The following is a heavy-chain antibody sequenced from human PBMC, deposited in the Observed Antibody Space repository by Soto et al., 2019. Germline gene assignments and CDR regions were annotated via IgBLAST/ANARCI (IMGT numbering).Heavy chain of an antibody. CDR2: IYYSGST. D-gene: IGHD6-13*01. CDR3: ARCIAAAMDV. J-gene: IGHJ6*02. V-gene: IGHV4-30-4*01. Sequence: SETLSLTCTVSGGSISSGDYYWSWIRQPPGKGLGWIGYIYYSGSTYYNPSLKSRVTISVDTSKNQFSLKLSSVTAADTAVYYCARCIAAAMDVCGQGTTVTVSS. CDR1: GGSISSGDYY.